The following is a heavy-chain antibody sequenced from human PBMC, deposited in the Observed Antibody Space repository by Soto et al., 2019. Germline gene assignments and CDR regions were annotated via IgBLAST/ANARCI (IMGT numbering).Heavy chain of an antibody. CDR2: IWYDGSNK. Sequence: QVQLVESGGGVVQPGRSLRLSCAASGFTFSSYGMHWVRQAPGKGLEWVAVIWYDGSNKYYADSVKGRFTISRDNSKNTLYLQMNSLRAEDTAVYYCAREGSVVAANFDYWGQGTLVTVSS. CDR1: GFTFSSYG. D-gene: IGHD2-15*01. CDR3: AREGSVVAANFDY. J-gene: IGHJ4*02. V-gene: IGHV3-33*01.